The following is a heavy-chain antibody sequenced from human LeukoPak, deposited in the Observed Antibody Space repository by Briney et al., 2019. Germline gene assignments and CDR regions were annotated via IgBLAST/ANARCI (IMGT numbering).Heavy chain of an antibody. D-gene: IGHD3-22*01. J-gene: IGHJ4*02. CDR2: IWNDGNDK. V-gene: IGHV3-33*06. CDR1: GFTFSSYG. CDR3: AKDREGIVVVITPSFDY. Sequence: PGGSLRLSCEASGFTFSSYGMHWVRQAPGKGLERVAGIWNDGNDKYYADSVKGRFTISRDNSKNTLYLQMNSLRAEDTAVYYCAKDREGIVVVITPSFDYWGQGTLVTVSS.